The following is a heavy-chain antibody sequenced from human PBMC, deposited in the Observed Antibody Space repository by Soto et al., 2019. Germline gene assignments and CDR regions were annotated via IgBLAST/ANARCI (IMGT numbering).Heavy chain of an antibody. V-gene: IGHV3-21*06. CDR1: TFSMYS. CDR3: ARDQGGSYDSWFDP. J-gene: IGHJ5*02. Sequence: EVQVVESGGGLVKPGGSLRLSCTFTFSMYSMNWVRQAPGKGLEWVASISSGSAYIKYAESVKGRFTISRDNAKNSLPLQMNSLRAEDPGIYHCARDQGGSYDSWFDPWGQGTLVTVSS. D-gene: IGHD1-26*01. CDR2: ISSGSAYI.